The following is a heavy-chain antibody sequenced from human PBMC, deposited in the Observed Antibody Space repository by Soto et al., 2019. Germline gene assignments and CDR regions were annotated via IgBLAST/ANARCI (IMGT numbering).Heavy chain of an antibody. CDR3: ATSGVDSRFYFDC. CDR2: INGDGSRA. D-gene: IGHD3-10*01. CDR1: GFTFTTFSSYW. J-gene: IGHJ4*02. V-gene: IGHV3-74*01. Sequence: GSLRLSCAASGFTFTTFSSYWMHWVRQTPGQGLVWVSRINGDGSRATYADSVKGRFTISRDNAQNTLYLRMDSLRAEDTAMYYCATSGVDSRFYFDCWGQGTPVTVSS.